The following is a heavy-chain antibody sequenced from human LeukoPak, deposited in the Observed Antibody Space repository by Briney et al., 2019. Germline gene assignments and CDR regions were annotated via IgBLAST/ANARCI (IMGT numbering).Heavy chain of an antibody. Sequence: PGGSLRLSCAASGFTFSSYGMSWVRQAPGKGLEWVSAISGSGGSTYYADSVKGRFTISRDNSKNTLYLQMNSLRTEDTAVYYCARDSNSDFWSSYYTNYFDYWGQGTLVTVSS. CDR1: GFTFSSYG. CDR3: ARDSNSDFWSSYYTNYFDY. CDR2: ISGSGGST. V-gene: IGHV3-23*01. D-gene: IGHD3-3*01. J-gene: IGHJ4*02.